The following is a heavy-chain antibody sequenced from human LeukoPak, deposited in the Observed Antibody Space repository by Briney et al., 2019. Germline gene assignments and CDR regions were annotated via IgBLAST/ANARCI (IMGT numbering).Heavy chain of an antibody. J-gene: IGHJ3*02. V-gene: IGHV3-21*01. Sequence: GGSLRLSCAASGFTFSSFSMNWVRQAPGKGLEWVSSISSSSSYIYYADSVKGRFTISRDNAKNSLYLQMNSLRAEDTAVYYCARDQSTMIVVAQHDAFDIWGQGTMVTVSS. CDR1: GFTFSSFS. D-gene: IGHD3-22*01. CDR3: ARDQSTMIVVAQHDAFDI. CDR2: ISSSSSYI.